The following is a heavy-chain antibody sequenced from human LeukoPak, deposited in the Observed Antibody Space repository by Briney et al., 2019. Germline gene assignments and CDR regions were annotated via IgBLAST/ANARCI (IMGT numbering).Heavy chain of an antibody. D-gene: IGHD3-3*01. V-gene: IGHV3-23*01. CDR1: GFTFSRYD. J-gene: IGHJ4*02. Sequence: GGSLRLSCAASGFTFSRYDLSWVRQAPGKGLECVSTIGRGVGSTYYADSVKGRFTISRDNSKNTLYLQMNSLRAEDTAVYYCAKDDSDYDFWSGYSPSYWGQGTLVTVSS. CDR2: IGRGVGST. CDR3: AKDDSDYDFWSGYSPSY.